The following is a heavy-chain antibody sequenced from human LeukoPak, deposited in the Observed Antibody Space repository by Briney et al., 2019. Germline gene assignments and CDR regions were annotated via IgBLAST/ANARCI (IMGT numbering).Heavy chain of an antibody. CDR3: ARDRRQWLVGGHWFDP. CDR1: GYTFTSYD. Sequence: ASVKVSCKASGYTFTSYDINWVRQATGQGLEWMGWMNPNSGNTGYAQKFQGRVTMTRNTSISTAYMELSSLRSEDTAVYYCARDRRQWLVGGHWFDPWGQGTLVTVSS. J-gene: IGHJ5*02. D-gene: IGHD6-19*01. V-gene: IGHV1-8*01. CDR2: MNPNSGNT.